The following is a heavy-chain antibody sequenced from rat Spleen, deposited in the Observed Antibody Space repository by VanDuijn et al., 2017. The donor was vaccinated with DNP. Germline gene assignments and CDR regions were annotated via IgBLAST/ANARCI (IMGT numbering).Heavy chain of an antibody. Sequence: EVQLQESGPGLVKPSQSLSLTCSVTGYSITSDYWGWIRKFPGNKMEWIGHISYSGSTSYKPSLKSRISITRDTSKNQFFLKLKSVTTEDTATYYCARSSSILDYFNYWGQGVMVTVSS. V-gene: IGHV3-1*01. D-gene: IGHD1-6*01. CDR1: GYSITSDY. CDR2: ISYSGST. CDR3: ARSSSILDYFNY. J-gene: IGHJ2*01.